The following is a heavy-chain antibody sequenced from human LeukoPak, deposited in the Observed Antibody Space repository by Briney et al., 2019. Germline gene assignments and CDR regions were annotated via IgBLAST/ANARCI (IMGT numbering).Heavy chain of an antibody. Sequence: PPGGSLRLSCAASGFIFSSYEMNWVRQAPGKGLEWVSYISSSGSTIYYADSVKGRFTISRDNAKNSLYLQMNSLRAEDTAVYYCARGLYDYVWGSYRPHYYFDYWGQGTLVTVSS. CDR3: ARGLYDYVWGSYRPHYYFDY. V-gene: IGHV3-48*03. CDR1: GFIFSSYE. J-gene: IGHJ4*02. D-gene: IGHD3-16*02. CDR2: ISSSGSTI.